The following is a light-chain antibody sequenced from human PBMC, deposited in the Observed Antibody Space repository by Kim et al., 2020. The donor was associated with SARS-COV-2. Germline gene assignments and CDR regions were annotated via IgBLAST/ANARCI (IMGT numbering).Light chain of an antibody. V-gene: IGKV1D-12*01. J-gene: IGKJ4*01. CDR2: SAS. CDR3: QQSDTFPLT. Sequence: DIQMTQSPSSVSASVGDRVTITCRASQDINRWLAWFQQKPGKAPKLLIYSASTLQGGVPSRFSGSGSVTFFTLTISDLQPEDFATYYCQQSDTFPLTFGGGTKVDIK. CDR1: QDINRW.